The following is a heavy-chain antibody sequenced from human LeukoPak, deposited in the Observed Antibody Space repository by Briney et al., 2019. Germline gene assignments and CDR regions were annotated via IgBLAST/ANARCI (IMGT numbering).Heavy chain of an antibody. J-gene: IGHJ4*02. CDR3: AKAMPNYGDYVGEIDY. V-gene: IGHV3-33*06. Sequence: PGGSLRLSCAASGFTFSSYGMHWVRQAPGKGLEWVAVIWYDGSNKYYADSVKGRFTISRDNSKNTLYLQMNSLRAEGTAVYYCAKAMPNYGDYVGEIDYWGQGTLVTVSS. CDR1: GFTFSSYG. CDR2: IWYDGSNK. D-gene: IGHD4-17*01.